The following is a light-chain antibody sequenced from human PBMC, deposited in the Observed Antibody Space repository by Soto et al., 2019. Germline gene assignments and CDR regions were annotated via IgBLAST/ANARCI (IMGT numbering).Light chain of an antibody. CDR1: SSDIRDSNY. CDR2: DVT. V-gene: IGLV2-11*01. Sequence: QSVLTQPRSVSGSPGQSVTISCTGTSSDIRDSNYVSWYQQHPGKAPKLLIYDVTRRPSGVPDRFSGSKSGNTASLTISGLQAEDEADYFCCSYAGSYTLVFGGGTKLTVL. CDR3: CSYAGSYTLV. J-gene: IGLJ2*01.